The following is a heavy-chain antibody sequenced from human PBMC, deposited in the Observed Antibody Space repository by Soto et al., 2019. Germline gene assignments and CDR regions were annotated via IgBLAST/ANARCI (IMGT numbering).Heavy chain of an antibody. Sequence: QVQLVQSGAEEKKPGASVKVSGKASGYTFTSYAMHWVRQAPGQRLEWMGWFNAGNGNTKYSKKFQGRVTITTDTSASTTYMELSSLRSEDTAVYYCARGSGVVVTDWCQGTLVSVSS. CDR1: GYTFTSYA. CDR2: FNAGNGNT. V-gene: IGHV1-3*05. CDR3: ARGSGVVVTD. D-gene: IGHD2-2*01. J-gene: IGHJ4*02.